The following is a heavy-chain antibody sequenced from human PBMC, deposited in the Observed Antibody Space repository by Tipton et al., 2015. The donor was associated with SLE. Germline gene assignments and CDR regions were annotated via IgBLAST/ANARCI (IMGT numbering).Heavy chain of an antibody. CDR3: ARDDSGWANWFDP. Sequence: TLSLTCTVSGGSLSTYYWTWIRQPPGKGLEWIGNIYVSGNTNYNPSLKSRVTMSVDTSKNQFSLRLSPVTAADTAVYHCARDDSGWANWFDPRGQGTLVTVSS. V-gene: IGHV4-59*01. D-gene: IGHD6-19*01. J-gene: IGHJ5*02. CDR1: GGSLSTYY. CDR2: IYVSGNT.